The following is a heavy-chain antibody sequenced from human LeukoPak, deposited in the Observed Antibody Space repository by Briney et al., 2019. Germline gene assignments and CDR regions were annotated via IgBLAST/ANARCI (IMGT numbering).Heavy chain of an antibody. CDR1: GFTFSSYA. V-gene: IGHV3-23*01. Sequence: GGSLRLSCAASGFTFSSYAMSWVRQAPGKGLEWVSAISGSGGSTYYADSVKGRFTISRDNSKNTLYLQMNSLRAEDTAVYYCAKDLCSSTSCYVATGAFDTWGQGTMVTVSS. J-gene: IGHJ3*02. D-gene: IGHD2-2*01. CDR2: ISGSGGST. CDR3: AKDLCSSTSCYVATGAFDT.